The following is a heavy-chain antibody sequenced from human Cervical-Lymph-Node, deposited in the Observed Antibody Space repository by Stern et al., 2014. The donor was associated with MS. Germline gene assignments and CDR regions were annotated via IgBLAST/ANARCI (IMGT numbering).Heavy chain of an antibody. V-gene: IGHV1-46*03. CDR1: EYNFTYFF. J-gene: IGHJ3*02. CDR3: ASARNTAFDI. CDR2: INPSGGFT. Sequence: VQLVESGAEVKKPGASVKVSCKASEYNFTYFFMHWVRQAPGQGLEWMGVINPSGGFTTYAQKFQGRVTMTRDTSTSTVYMELTSLTSEDTAVYYCASARNTAFDIWGQGTLVTVSS.